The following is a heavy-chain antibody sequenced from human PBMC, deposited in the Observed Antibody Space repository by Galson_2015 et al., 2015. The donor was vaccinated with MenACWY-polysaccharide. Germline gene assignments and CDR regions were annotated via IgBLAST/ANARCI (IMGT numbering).Heavy chain of an antibody. Sequence: SLRLSCAASGFIFTNARMSWVRRAPGKGLEWVSAISGRGGSTYYADSVRGRFTISRDNSKNTLYLQMNSLRAEETAIYYCAKDERSGWFGIFDYWGQGILVTVSS. CDR2: ISGRGGST. CDR1: GFIFTNAR. V-gene: IGHV3-23*01. J-gene: IGHJ4*02. CDR3: AKDERSGWFGIFDY. D-gene: IGHD6-19*01.